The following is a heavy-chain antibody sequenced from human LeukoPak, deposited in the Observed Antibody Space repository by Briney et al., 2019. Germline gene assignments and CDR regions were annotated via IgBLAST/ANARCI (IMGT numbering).Heavy chain of an antibody. Sequence: SETLSLTCTVSGGSISSSSYYWGWIRQPPGKGLEWIGVISYSGSTYYNPSLKSRVTISVDTSKNQFSLKLSSVTAADTAVYYCTRATTSVSSWYGYFQHWGQGTLVTVSS. D-gene: IGHD6-13*01. CDR2: ISYSGST. CDR1: GGSISSSSYY. J-gene: IGHJ1*01. CDR3: TRATTSVSSWYGYFQH. V-gene: IGHV4-39*07.